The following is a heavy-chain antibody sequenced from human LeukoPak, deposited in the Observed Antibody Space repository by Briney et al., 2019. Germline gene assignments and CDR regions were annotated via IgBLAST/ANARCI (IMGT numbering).Heavy chain of an antibody. D-gene: IGHD6-19*01. J-gene: IGHJ6*02. CDR2: ISGSGGST. V-gene: IGHV3-23*01. CDR3: ARGSGWSYYYYGMDV. Sequence: GGSLRLSCAASGFTFSSYAMSWVRQAPGKGLEWVSAISGSGGSTYYADSVKGRFTISRDNSKNTPYLQMNSLRAEDTAVYYCARGSGWSYYYYGMDVWGQGTTVTVSS. CDR1: GFTFSSYA.